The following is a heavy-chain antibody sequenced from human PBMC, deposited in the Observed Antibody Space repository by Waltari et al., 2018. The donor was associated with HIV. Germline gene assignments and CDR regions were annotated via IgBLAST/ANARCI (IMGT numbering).Heavy chain of an antibody. CDR2: INPNSGGT. J-gene: IGHJ4*02. V-gene: IGHV1-2*02. CDR1: GYTFTGYY. Sequence: QVQLVQSGAEVKKPGASVKVSCKASGYTFTGYYMHWVRQAPGQGLEWMGWINPNSGGTNNAQKLQGRVTMTRDTSISTAYMERSRLRSDDTAVYYCAIGIVTMVRGVIPSPDYWGQGTLVTVSS. D-gene: IGHD3-10*01. CDR3: AIGIVTMVRGVIPSPDY.